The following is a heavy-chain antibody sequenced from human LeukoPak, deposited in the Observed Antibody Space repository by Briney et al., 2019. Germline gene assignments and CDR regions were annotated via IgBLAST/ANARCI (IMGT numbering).Heavy chain of an antibody. CDR3: AKDFSSQLEYYYYYYGMDV. Sequence: GGSLRLSCAASGFTFSSYAMSWVRQAPGKGLEWVSAISGSGGSTYYADSVKGRFTISRDNSKNTLYLQMNSLRAEDTAVYYCAKDFSSQLEYYYYYYGMDVWGQGTTVTVSS. D-gene: IGHD6-13*01. J-gene: IGHJ6*02. CDR2: ISGSGGST. CDR1: GFTFSSYA. V-gene: IGHV3-23*01.